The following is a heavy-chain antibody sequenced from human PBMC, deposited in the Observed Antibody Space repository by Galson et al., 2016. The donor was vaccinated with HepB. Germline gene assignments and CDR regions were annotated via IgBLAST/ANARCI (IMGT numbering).Heavy chain of an antibody. Sequence: SLRLSCAASGFTFSTYAMQWVRQAPGKGLEWVAVISYDGTNKYYADSVKGRFTISRDNSKNKLFLQMDSLRAEDTAVYYCAAKRSDFGELSPLDYWGQGTLVTVSS. CDR3: AAKRSDFGELSPLDY. V-gene: IGHV3-30-3*01. CDR1: GFTFSTYA. D-gene: IGHD3-10*01. J-gene: IGHJ4*02. CDR2: ISYDGTNK.